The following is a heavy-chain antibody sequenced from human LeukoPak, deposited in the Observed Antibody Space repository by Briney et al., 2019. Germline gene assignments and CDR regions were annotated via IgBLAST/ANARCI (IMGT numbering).Heavy chain of an antibody. CDR3: ARDLVGGYDLTYYMDV. CDR1: GYTFTGYY. V-gene: IGHV1-2*02. Sequence: ASVKVSCKASGYTFTGYYIHWVRQAPGQGLEWVGWIKPDSGGTDYAQKFQGRVTVAWDTSISTAYMELSRLRSDDTAVYYCARDLVGGYDLTYYMDVWGKGTTVTISS. J-gene: IGHJ6*03. D-gene: IGHD5-12*01. CDR2: IKPDSGGT.